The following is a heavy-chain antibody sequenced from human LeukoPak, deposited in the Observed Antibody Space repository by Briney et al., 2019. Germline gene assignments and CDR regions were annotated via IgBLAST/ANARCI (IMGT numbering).Heavy chain of an antibody. CDR2: ISYDGSNK. CDR3: ARTTTPHYYGSGSYALGY. V-gene: IGHV3-30-3*01. J-gene: IGHJ4*02. Sequence: GRSLRLSCAASGFTFSTYAMHWVRQGPGKGLEWVAVISYDGSNKYYADSVKGRFTISRDNSKNTLYLHMSSLSAEDTAVYYCARTTTPHYYGSGSYALGYWGQGTLVTVPS. D-gene: IGHD3-10*01. CDR1: GFTFSTYA.